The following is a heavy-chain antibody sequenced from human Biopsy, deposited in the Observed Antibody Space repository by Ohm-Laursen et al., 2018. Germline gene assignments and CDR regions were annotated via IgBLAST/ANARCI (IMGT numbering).Heavy chain of an antibody. CDR2: IYYTGST. D-gene: IGHD1-26*01. Sequence: GTLSLTCTVPGGSISSYYWSWIRQHPGKGLEWIGYIYYTGSTNYNPSLKSRVTISVDTSMNHPSLRLTSVTAADTAVYYCARHAPSYSGSYWRYFDLWGRGTLVTVSS. CDR1: GGSISSYY. CDR3: ARHAPSYSGSYWRYFDL. J-gene: IGHJ2*01. V-gene: IGHV4-59*08.